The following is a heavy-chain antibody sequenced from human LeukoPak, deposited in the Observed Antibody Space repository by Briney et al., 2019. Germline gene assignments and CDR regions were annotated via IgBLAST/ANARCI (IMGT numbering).Heavy chain of an antibody. CDR1: GFSLSTSGVG. V-gene: IGHV2-5*02. D-gene: IGHD3-22*01. J-gene: IGHJ4*02. Sequence: SGPTLVNPTQTLTLTCTFSGFSLSTSGVGVGWIRQPPGKALEWLALIYWDDDKRYSPSLKSRLTITKDTSKNQVVLTMTNMDPVDTATYYCAHVRYYYDSSGYSRPAHIDYWGQGTLVTVSS. CDR2: IYWDDDK. CDR3: AHVRYYYDSSGYSRPAHIDY.